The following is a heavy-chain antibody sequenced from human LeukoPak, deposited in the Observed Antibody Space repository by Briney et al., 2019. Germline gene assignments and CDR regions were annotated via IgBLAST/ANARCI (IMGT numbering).Heavy chain of an antibody. D-gene: IGHD6-19*01. V-gene: IGHV1-69*13. CDR3: ARVPSSSGWYITTSINWFDP. CDR2: IIPIFGTA. Sequence: ASVKVSCKASGGTFSSYAISWVRQAPGQGLEWMGGIIPIFGTANYAQKFQGRVTITADESTSTAYMELSSLRSEDTAVYYCARVPSSSGWYITTSINWFDPWGQGTLVTVSS. CDR1: GGTFSSYA. J-gene: IGHJ5*02.